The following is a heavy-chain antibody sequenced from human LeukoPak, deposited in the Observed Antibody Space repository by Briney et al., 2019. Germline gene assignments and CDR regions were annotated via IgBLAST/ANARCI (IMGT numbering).Heavy chain of an antibody. CDR2: IDAGNGDT. V-gene: IGHV1-3*01. D-gene: IGHD2-2*01. CDR1: GYTFGDYA. J-gene: IGHJ4*02. Sequence: GASVKVSCKASGYTFGDYAVHWLCQAPGQRFEWMGWIDAGNGDTRYSQKFQGRVTITRDTSASTAYIEVRRLRSEDTAMYYCARGSTSDWPLDHWGQETLVTISS. CDR3: ARGSTSDWPLDH.